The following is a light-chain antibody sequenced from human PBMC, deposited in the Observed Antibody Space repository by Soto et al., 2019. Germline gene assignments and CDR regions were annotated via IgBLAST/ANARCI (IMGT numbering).Light chain of an antibody. CDR2: DAS. J-gene: IGKJ5*01. V-gene: IGKV3-11*01. Sequence: EIVLTQSPATLSLSPGERVTVSCRASQSFSSYLAWYQQKSGQAPRLLIYDASKRATGIPARFSGRGSGTDFTLTISSLEHEHFAVYYCQQRSNWPPVITFGQGTRLEIK. CDR3: QQRSNWPPVIT. CDR1: QSFSSY.